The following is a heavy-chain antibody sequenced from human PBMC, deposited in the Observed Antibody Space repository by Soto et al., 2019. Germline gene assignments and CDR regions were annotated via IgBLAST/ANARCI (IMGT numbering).Heavy chain of an antibody. CDR3: AKDYLVIDY. Sequence: GESLKISCAASGFTFSSYAMSWVRQAPGKGLEWVSAISGSGGSTYYADSVKGRFTISRDNSKNTLYLQMNSLRAEDTAVYYCAKDYLVIDYWGQGTLVTVSS. CDR1: GFTFSSYA. V-gene: IGHV3-23*01. J-gene: IGHJ4*02. D-gene: IGHD6-6*01. CDR2: ISGSGGST.